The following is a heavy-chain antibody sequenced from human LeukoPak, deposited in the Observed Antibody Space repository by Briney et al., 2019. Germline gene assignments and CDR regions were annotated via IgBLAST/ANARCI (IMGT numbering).Heavy chain of an antibody. D-gene: IGHD4-17*01. CDR3: ARRGESTTYGDYRFDY. J-gene: IGHJ4*02. V-gene: IGHV3-23*01. Sequence: QSGGSLRLSCAASGFTFSNHATSWVRQAPGRGLEWVSAISGSSGLTYYADSVKGRFTISRDNSKNTLFLQMNSLRAEDTAVYYCARRGESTTYGDYRFDYWGQGTLVTVSS. CDR2: ISGSSGLT. CDR1: GFTFSNHA.